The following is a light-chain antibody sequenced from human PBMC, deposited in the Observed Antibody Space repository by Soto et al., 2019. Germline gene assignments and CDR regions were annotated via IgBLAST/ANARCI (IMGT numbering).Light chain of an antibody. CDR1: SSNIGAGYD. Sequence: QSVLTQPPSVSGAPGQRVTMSCTWSSSNIGAGYDVHWYQHQPGTAPKLLIYGGSSRPSGVPDRLSGSKSGTSASLAITGLQAEDEADYYCQSYDRSLSGTVFGTGTKVTVL. J-gene: IGLJ1*01. CDR2: GGS. V-gene: IGLV1-40*01. CDR3: QSYDRSLSGTV.